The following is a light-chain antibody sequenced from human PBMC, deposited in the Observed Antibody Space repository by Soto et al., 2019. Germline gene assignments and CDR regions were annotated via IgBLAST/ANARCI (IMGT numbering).Light chain of an antibody. Sequence: QSALTQPASGSGSPGQSVTISCTGTSSDVGAYDYVSWYQQHPGKAPKLMIYEVSNRPSGVSDRFSGSRSGNTASLTIPGLQAEDEYDYDCCANTRSSTWVFGGGTKLTVL. CDR1: SSDVGAYDY. CDR2: EVS. V-gene: IGLV2-14*01. CDR3: CANTRSSTWV. J-gene: IGLJ3*02.